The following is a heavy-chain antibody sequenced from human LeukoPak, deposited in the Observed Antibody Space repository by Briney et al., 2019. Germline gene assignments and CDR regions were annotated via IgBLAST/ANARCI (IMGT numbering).Heavy chain of an antibody. V-gene: IGHV3-21*01. D-gene: IGHD4-17*01. CDR1: GFIFSSFS. Sequence: GGSLCLSCAASGFIFSSFSMNWVRQAPGKGLEWVSSMSSDSKSIYYADSVKGRFTISRDNAKNSLFLQMDSLRAEDTALYYCTRGTYGDYGYWGQGTLVTVSS. J-gene: IGHJ4*02. CDR2: MSSDSKSI. CDR3: TRGTYGDYGY.